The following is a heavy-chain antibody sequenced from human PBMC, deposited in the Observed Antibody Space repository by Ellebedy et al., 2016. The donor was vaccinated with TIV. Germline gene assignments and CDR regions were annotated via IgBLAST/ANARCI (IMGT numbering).Heavy chain of an antibody. V-gene: IGHV3-23*05. J-gene: IGHJ4*02. Sequence: PGGSLRLSCAASGFIFTNYAMAWVRQAPGKGLEWVSAVGGDHTKHYADSVKGRFTISRDSFRNTINLQMNSLRAEDTAIYYCAKFLNRGSGWPFDYWGQGTLVTVSS. CDR1: GFIFTNYA. CDR2: VGGDHTK. D-gene: IGHD6-19*01. CDR3: AKFLNRGSGWPFDY.